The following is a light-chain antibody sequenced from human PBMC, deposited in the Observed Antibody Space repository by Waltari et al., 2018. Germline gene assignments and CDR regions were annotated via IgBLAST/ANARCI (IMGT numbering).Light chain of an antibody. CDR3: SSFAGSTNWV. Sequence: QSALTQPPSASGSPGQSVTISCTGTSSDIGGYNYVSWYQQNPGKAPKLMIYEVTKRPSGVPDRFSASKAGNTASLTVSGLQAEDEADYYCSSFAGSTNWVFGGGTKLTVL. V-gene: IGLV2-8*01. J-gene: IGLJ3*02. CDR2: EVT. CDR1: SSDIGGYNY.